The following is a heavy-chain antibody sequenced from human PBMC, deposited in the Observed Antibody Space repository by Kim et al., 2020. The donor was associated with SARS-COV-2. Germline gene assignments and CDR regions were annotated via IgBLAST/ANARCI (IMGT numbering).Heavy chain of an antibody. V-gene: IGHV4-59*01. Sequence: PAHQSRVTISVDTSKNQFSLKLSSVTAADTAVYYCATSSSFDYYYYGMDVWGQGTTVTVSS. D-gene: IGHD6-13*01. CDR3: ATSSSFDYYYYGMDV. J-gene: IGHJ6*02.